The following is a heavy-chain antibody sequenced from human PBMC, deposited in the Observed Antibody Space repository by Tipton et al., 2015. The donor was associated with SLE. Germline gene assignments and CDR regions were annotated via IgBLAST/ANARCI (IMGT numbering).Heavy chain of an antibody. J-gene: IGHJ5*02. Sequence: TLSLTCTVSGGSISSYYWSWIRQPPGKGLEWIGYIYYSGSTNYNPSLKSRVTISVDTSKNQFSPKLSSVAAADTAVYYCARHQRTGGWFDPWGQGTLVTVSS. V-gene: IGHV4-59*08. CDR2: IYYSGST. CDR3: ARHQRTGGWFDP. CDR1: GGSISSYY. D-gene: IGHD3-10*01.